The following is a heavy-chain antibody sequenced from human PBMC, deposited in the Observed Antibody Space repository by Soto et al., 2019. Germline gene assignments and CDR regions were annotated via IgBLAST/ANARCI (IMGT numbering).Heavy chain of an antibody. D-gene: IGHD6-19*01. CDR3: ARTVGRVAGYFDY. CDR2: INYSGTT. Sequence: SETLSLTCTVSGGSISIYYWSWIRRPPGKGLEWIGYINYSGTTNYNPSLKSRVTISVDTSKNQFSLRLTSVTAADTAVYYCARTVGRVAGYFDYWGQGTLVTVSS. J-gene: IGHJ4*02. CDR1: GGSISIYY. V-gene: IGHV4-59*01.